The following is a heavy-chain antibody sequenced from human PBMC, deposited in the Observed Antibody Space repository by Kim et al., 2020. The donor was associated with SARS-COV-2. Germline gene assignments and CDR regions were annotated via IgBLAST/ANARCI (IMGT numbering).Heavy chain of an antibody. CDR1: GYSFTSYW. V-gene: IGHV5-51*01. CDR2: IYPGDSNT. D-gene: IGHD3-16*01. J-gene: IGHJ3*02. CDR3: ARHLMLQPTGGGAFDI. Sequence: GESLKISCQGSGYSFTSYWIGWVRQMPGKGLEWMGIIYPGDSNTRYSPSFQGQVTISADKSISTAYLQWSSLKASDTAMYYCARHLMLQPTGGGAFDIWGQGTMVTVSS.